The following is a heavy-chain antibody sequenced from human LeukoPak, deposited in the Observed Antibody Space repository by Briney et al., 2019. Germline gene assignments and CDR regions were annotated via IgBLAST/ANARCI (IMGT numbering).Heavy chain of an antibody. D-gene: IGHD2-2*01. Sequence: SETLFLTCAVYGGSFSGYYWSWIRQPPGKGLEWIGEINHSGSTNYNPSLKSRVTISVDTSKNQFSLKLSSVTAADTAVYYCARGLGNCSSTSCYHPGKYYFDYWGQGTLVTVSS. V-gene: IGHV4-34*01. CDR2: INHSGST. CDR3: ARGLGNCSSTSCYHPGKYYFDY. J-gene: IGHJ4*02. CDR1: GGSFSGYY.